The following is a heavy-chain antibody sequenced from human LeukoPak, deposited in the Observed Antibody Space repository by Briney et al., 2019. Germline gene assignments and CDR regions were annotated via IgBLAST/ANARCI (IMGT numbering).Heavy chain of an antibody. CDR3: ARGAVAGEPYYFDY. J-gene: IGHJ4*02. D-gene: IGHD6-19*01. Sequence: ASVKVSCKASGYTFTGCYMHWVRQAPGQGLEWMGWINPNSGGTNYAQKFQGRVTMTRDTSISTAYMELSRLRSDDTAVYYCARGAVAGEPYYFDYWGQGTLVTVSS. V-gene: IGHV1-2*02. CDR2: INPNSGGT. CDR1: GYTFTGCY.